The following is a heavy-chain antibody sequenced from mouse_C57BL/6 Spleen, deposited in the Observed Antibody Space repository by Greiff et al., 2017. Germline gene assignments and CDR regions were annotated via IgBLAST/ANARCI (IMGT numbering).Heavy chain of an antibody. CDR1: GYTFTSYW. J-gene: IGHJ3*01. V-gene: IGHV1-55*01. Sequence: VQLQQPGTELVKPGASVKMSCKASGYTFTSYWITWVKQRPGQGLEWIGDIYPGSGSTNYNEKFKSKATLTVDTSSSTAYMQLSSLTSEDSAVYYCAREDNRSWCAYWGQGTLVTVSA. CDR2: IYPGSGST. CDR3: AREDNRSWCAY. D-gene: IGHD1-3*01.